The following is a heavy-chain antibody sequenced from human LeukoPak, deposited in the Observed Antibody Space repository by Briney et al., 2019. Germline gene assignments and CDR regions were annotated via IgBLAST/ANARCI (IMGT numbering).Heavy chain of an antibody. D-gene: IGHD1-14*01. Sequence: PGGSLRLSCAASGFTFSSYAMSWVRQAPGKGLEWVSVISGSGGSTYHADSVKGRFTISRDSSKNTLYLQMNSLRAEDTAVYYCAKVSGGGLYYDGMDVWGQGTTVTVSS. J-gene: IGHJ6*02. CDR2: ISGSGGST. CDR3: AKVSGGGLYYDGMDV. V-gene: IGHV3-23*01. CDR1: GFTFSSYA.